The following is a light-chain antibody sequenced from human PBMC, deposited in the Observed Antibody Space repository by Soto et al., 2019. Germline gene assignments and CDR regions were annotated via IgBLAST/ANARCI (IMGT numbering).Light chain of an antibody. V-gene: IGKV3D-20*02. Sequence: EIVFTQSPGTLSLSPGERATLSCRASQSVSSSYLAWYQQKPGQAPRLIIYGASSRDTGIPDRVSGSGAWTDFTLTISSLEPEDFEVDDCQQRSKWTITFGQGTRLEIK. CDR2: GAS. J-gene: IGKJ5*01. CDR3: QQRSKWTIT. CDR1: QSVSSSY.